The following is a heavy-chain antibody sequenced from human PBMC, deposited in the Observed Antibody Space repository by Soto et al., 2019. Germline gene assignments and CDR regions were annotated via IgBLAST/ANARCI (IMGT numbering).Heavy chain of an antibody. D-gene: IGHD6-13*01. Sequence: SETLSLTCTVSGGSISSSSYYWGWIRQPPGKGLEWIGSIYYSGSTYYNPSLKSRVTISVDTSKNQFSLKLSSVTAADTAVYYCARQELSSWYLGPLHHFDYWGQGTLVTVSS. J-gene: IGHJ4*02. CDR1: GGSISSSSYY. V-gene: IGHV4-39*01. CDR2: IYYSGST. CDR3: ARQELSSWYLGPLHHFDY.